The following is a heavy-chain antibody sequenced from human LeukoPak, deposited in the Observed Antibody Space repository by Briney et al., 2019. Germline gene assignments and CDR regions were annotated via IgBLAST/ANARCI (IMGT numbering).Heavy chain of an antibody. CDR3: ARYTYGSGRDDAFDI. CDR2: ISSSSSTI. CDR1: GFTFSSYS. J-gene: IGHJ3*02. V-gene: IGHV3-48*01. D-gene: IGHD3-10*01. Sequence: GGSLGLSCAASGFTFSSYSMNWVRQAPGKGLEWVSYISSSSSTIYYADSVKGRFTISRDNAKNSLYLQMNSLRAEDTAVYYCARYTYGSGRDDAFDIWGQGTMVTVSS.